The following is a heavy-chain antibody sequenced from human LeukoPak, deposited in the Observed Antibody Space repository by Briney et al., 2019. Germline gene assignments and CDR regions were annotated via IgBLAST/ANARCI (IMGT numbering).Heavy chain of an antibody. D-gene: IGHD5-18*01. CDR1: GFTFSSYA. Sequence: GGSLRLSCAASGFTFSSYAMSWVRQAPGKGLEWVSAISGSGGSTYYADPMKGRFTISRDNSKNTLYLQMNSLRAEDTAVYYCAKSDSPLFDYWGQGTLVTVSS. CDR2: ISGSGGST. J-gene: IGHJ4*02. CDR3: AKSDSPLFDY. V-gene: IGHV3-23*01.